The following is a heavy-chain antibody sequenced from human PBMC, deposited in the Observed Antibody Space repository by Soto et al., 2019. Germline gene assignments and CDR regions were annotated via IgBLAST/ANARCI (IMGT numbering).Heavy chain of an antibody. V-gene: IGHV3-23*01. CDR1: GFNFNTNG. CDR3: VKDNNWEDPG. J-gene: IGHJ4*01. D-gene: IGHD1-26*01. CDR2: ISEDSGTT. Sequence: GGSLRLSCAPSGFNFNTNGMTWVRQAPGKGLEWVSIISEDSGTTYYAESAKGRFTVSRDNSKNTLYLQMNSLRAGDTATYYCVKDNNWEDPGWGHGTLVTVSS.